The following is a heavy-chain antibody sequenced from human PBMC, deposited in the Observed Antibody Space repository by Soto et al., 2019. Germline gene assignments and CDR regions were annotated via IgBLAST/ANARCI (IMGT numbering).Heavy chain of an antibody. CDR1: GYTFTSYY. CDR3: ARVFVVVPAAALLRYFSDPDAFDI. CDR2: INPSGGST. J-gene: IGHJ3*02. Sequence: ASVKVSCKASGYTFTSYYMHWVRQAPGQGLEWMGIINPSGGSTSYAQKFQGRVTMTRDTSTSTAYMELRSLRSEDTAVYYCARVFVVVPAAALLRYFSDPDAFDIWGQGTMVTVSS. D-gene: IGHD2-2*01. V-gene: IGHV1-46*01.